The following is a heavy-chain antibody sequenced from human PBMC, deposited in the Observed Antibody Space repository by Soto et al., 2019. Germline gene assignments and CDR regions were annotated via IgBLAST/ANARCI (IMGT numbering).Heavy chain of an antibody. CDR3: AKGGNFIDY. V-gene: IGHV3-30*18. CDR2: ISYDGSNK. D-gene: IGHD2-21*02. Sequence: QVQLVESGRGVVQPGRSLRLSCAASGFTFSSYGMHWVRQAPGKGLEWVAVISYDGSNKYYADSVKGRFTISRDNSKNTLYLQMNSLRAEDTAVYYCAKGGNFIDYWGQGTLVTVSS. CDR1: GFTFSSYG. J-gene: IGHJ4*02.